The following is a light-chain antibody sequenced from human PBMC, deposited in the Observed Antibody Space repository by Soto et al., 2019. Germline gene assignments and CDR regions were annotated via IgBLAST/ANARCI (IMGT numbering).Light chain of an antibody. CDR3: KYYDTFRT. Sequence: AIQVTQSPSSLSASVGDRVTITCRTSQGIRSALGWYQQKPGKAPKLLIYKASTLKSGVPSRFSGSGSGTEFTLTIRRLEPEDFAVYYCKYYDTFRTCGQGTKVDIK. V-gene: IGKV1-13*02. CDR2: KAS. CDR1: QGIRSA. J-gene: IGKJ1*01.